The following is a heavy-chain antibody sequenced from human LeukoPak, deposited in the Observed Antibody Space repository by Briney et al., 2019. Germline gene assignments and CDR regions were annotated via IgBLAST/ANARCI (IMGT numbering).Heavy chain of an antibody. CDR3: ARGIVGALDAFDI. CDR2: IYSGGST. J-gene: IGHJ3*02. V-gene: IGHV3-66*01. Sequence: PGGSLRLSCAASGCTVSSNYMSWVRQAPGKGLEWVSVIYSGGSTYYADSVKGRFTISRDNSKNTLYLQMHSLSAEDTAVYYCARGIVGALDAFDIWGQGTMVTVSS. CDR1: GCTVSSNY. D-gene: IGHD1-26*01.